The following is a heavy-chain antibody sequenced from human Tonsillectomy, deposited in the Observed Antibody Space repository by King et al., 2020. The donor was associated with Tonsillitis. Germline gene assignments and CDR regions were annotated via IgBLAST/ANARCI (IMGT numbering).Heavy chain of an antibody. CDR1: GFTFSDYN. CDR3: ARHYYDITAYYYPNFDY. J-gene: IGHJ4*02. Sequence: VQLVESGGGFVLPGGSLRLSCAASGFTFSDYNMNWVRQAPGKGLEWVSYISSSSTTIYYADSVKGRFTISRDNAKNSLYLQMNSLRDQDTAVYYCARHYYDITAYYYPNFDYWGQGTLVTVSS. CDR2: ISSSSTTI. D-gene: IGHD3-22*01. V-gene: IGHV3-48*02.